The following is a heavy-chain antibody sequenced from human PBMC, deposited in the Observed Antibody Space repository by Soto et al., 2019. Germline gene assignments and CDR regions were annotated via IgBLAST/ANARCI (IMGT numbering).Heavy chain of an antibody. D-gene: IGHD6-19*01. CDR2: IYYTGRT. CDR1: GGSISGSSYY. Sequence: QLQLQESGPGLVKPSETLSLTCTVSGGSISGSSYYWGWIRQPPGKGLEWIGAIYYTGRTYYKPSLKSRVTISVDTSNNQFSLKLNSVSAADTAVYYCASGGEGSIAVAGWGQGTLVTVSS. J-gene: IGHJ4*02. CDR3: ASGGEGSIAVAG. V-gene: IGHV4-39*01.